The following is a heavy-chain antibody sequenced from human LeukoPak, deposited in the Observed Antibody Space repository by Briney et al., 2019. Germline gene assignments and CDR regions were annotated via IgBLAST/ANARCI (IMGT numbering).Heavy chain of an antibody. J-gene: IGHJ4*02. Sequence: PGGSLRLSCAASGFTFSSYAMSWVRQAPGKGLEWVSAISGSGGSTYYADSVKGRFTISRDNSKNTLYLQMNSLRAEDTAVYYCAKDGPTYYYGSGSYCFDYWGQGTLVTVSS. CDR3: AKDGPTYYYGSGSYCFDY. CDR2: ISGSGGST. D-gene: IGHD3-10*01. CDR1: GFTFSSYA. V-gene: IGHV3-23*01.